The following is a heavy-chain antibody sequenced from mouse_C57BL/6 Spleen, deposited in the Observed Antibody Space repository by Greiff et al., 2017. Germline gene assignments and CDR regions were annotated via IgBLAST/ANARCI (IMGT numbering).Heavy chain of an antibody. CDR3: ARWTYYGSSDVDD. D-gene: IGHD1-1*01. CDR2: IYPGDGDT. J-gene: IGHJ2*01. Sequence: QVQLKQSGPELVKPGASVKISCKASGYAFSSSWMNWVKQRPGKGLEWIGRIYPGDGDTNYNGKFKGKATLTADKSSSTAYMQLSSLTSEDSAVYFCARWTYYGSSDVDDWGQGTTLTVSS. CDR1: GYAFSSSW. V-gene: IGHV1-82*01.